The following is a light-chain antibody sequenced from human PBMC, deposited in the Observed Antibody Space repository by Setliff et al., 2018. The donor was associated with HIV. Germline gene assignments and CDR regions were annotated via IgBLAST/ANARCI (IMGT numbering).Light chain of an antibody. V-gene: IGLV2-11*01. CDR1: SSDIGTYNY. CDR3: CSYAGSYSYI. Sequence: QSALTQPRSVSGSPGQSVTFTCTGSSSDIGTYNYVSWYQQYPGKAPRLMIFDVTRRPSGVPDRFSGSKSGNTASLTISGLQAEDEADYYCCSYAGSYSYIFGSGTRSPS. CDR2: DVT. J-gene: IGLJ1*01.